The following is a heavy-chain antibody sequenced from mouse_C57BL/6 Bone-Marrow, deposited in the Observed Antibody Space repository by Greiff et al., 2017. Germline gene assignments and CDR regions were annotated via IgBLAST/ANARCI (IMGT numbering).Heavy chain of an antibody. CDR1: GFTFSDYG. D-gene: IGHD1-1*01. Sequence: EVKLMESGGGLVQPGGSLKLSCAASGFTFSDYGMAWVRQAPRKGPEWVAFISNLAYSIYYADTVTGRFTISRENAKNTLYLEMSRLRSEDTAMYYCARSYGSRGAMDYWGQGTSVTVSS. CDR3: ARSYGSRGAMDY. J-gene: IGHJ4*01. V-gene: IGHV5-15*01. CDR2: ISNLAYSI.